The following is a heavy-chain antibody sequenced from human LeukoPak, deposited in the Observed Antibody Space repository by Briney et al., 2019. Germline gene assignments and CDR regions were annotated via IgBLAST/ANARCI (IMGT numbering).Heavy chain of an antibody. CDR3: AKPISGGLAVSADWFDP. D-gene: IGHD6-19*01. J-gene: IGHJ5*02. CDR1: GFAFNFYA. Sequence: PGGSLRLSCAASGFAFNFYAMTWVRQAPGKRLQWVSTINASGGNTYYAESVRGRFTISRDNSKDTLYLQLNSLTPEDTAIYYCAKPISGGLAVSADWFDPWGQGTLVAVSS. V-gene: IGHV3-23*01. CDR2: INASGGNT.